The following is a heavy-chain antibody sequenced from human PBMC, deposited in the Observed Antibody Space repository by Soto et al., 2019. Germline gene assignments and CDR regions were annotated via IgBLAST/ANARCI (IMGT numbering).Heavy chain of an antibody. CDR2: ISGSAATT. Sequence: EVQLLESGGGLVQPGGSLRLSCAASGFTFSSYAMSWVRQAPGKGLEWVSAISGSAATTFYADSVKGRFTVSRDNSKNTLYLQMNSLRAADTAVYYCARGPRYCSGYSCAYCMDVGGKGTKVTVSS. CDR1: GFTFSSYA. V-gene: IGHV3-23*01. J-gene: IGHJ6*03. D-gene: IGHD2-15*01. CDR3: ARGPRYCSGYSCAYCMDV.